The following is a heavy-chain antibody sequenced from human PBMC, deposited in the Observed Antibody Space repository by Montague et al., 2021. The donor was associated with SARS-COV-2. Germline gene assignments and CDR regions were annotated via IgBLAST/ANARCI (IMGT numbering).Heavy chain of an antibody. CDR1: GDSVSSNSAT. CDR3: ARERWAVGVSFDY. D-gene: IGHD1-26*01. CDR2: TYYSSRWSN. Sequence: CAISGDSVSSNSATWHWIRQSPSRGLEWLGRTYYSSRWSNDYAVSVRSRIIINPDTSTNQFSLHLSSVTPEDTAVYFCARERWAVGVSFDYWGQGTLVTVSS. J-gene: IGHJ4*02. V-gene: IGHV6-1*01.